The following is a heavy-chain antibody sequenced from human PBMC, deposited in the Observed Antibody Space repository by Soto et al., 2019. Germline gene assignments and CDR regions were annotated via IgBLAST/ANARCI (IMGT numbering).Heavy chain of an antibody. J-gene: IGHJ4*02. CDR1: GFSFRSYA. Sequence: QVYLAESGGDVVQPGRSLRLSCEASGFSFRSYAMHWVRQSPGRGLEWVALLTFDGKKADYADSVKGRFTTSRDNSQNMLYLQMNGLRGEDTAVYYCARDLRPDGRAWYLFDSWGQGTLVAVSS. CDR2: LTFDGKKA. CDR3: ARDLRPDGRAWYLFDS. V-gene: IGHV3-33*01. D-gene: IGHD6-19*01.